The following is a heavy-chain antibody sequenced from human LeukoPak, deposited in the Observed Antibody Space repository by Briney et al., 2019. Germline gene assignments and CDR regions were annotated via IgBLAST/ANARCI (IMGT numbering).Heavy chain of an antibody. CDR1: GGSISSYY. D-gene: IGHD5-18*01. J-gene: IGHJ3*02. CDR3: ARDLGTAMVLDAFDI. V-gene: IGHV4-4*07. Sequence: PWETLSLTCTVSGGSISSYYWRWIRQPSGKGLEWIGRIYTSGSTNYNPSLKSRVTMSVDTSKNQFSLKLSPVTAADTAVYYCARDLGTAMVLDAFDIWGQGTMVTVSS. CDR2: IYTSGST.